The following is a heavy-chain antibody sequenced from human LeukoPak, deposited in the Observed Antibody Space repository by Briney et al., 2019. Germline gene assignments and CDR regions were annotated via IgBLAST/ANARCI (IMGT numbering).Heavy chain of an antibody. V-gene: IGHV3-48*03. Sequence: PGGSLRLSCAASGFTFSSYEMNWVRQAPGKGLEWVSYISSSGSTIYYADSVKGRFTISRDNAKNSLYLQMNSLRAEDTAVYYCAGYKPFWYFDYWGQGTPVTVSS. D-gene: IGHD2-2*02. CDR3: AGYKPFWYFDY. J-gene: IGHJ4*02. CDR2: ISSSGSTI. CDR1: GFTFSSYE.